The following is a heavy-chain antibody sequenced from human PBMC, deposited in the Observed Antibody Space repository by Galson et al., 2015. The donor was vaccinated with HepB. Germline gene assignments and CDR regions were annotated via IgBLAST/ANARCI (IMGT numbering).Heavy chain of an antibody. CDR1: GFTFSSYA. J-gene: IGHJ4*03. CDR3: AKDDDYAEYGYYFDH. D-gene: IGHD4-17*01. Sequence: SLRLSCAASGFTFSSYAMNWVRQAPGKGLEWVSGIGARGTYTYYADSVKGRFTVSRDNSKNTLYLQMNSLRAEDTALYYCAKDDDYAEYGYYFDHWGQGTMVIVSS. V-gene: IGHV3-23*01. CDR2: IGARGTYT.